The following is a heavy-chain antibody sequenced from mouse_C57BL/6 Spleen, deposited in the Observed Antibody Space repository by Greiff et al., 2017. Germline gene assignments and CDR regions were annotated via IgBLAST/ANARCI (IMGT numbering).Heavy chain of an antibody. CDR3: TRRGLLRSYFDV. D-gene: IGHD1-1*01. V-gene: IGHV1-15*01. J-gene: IGHJ1*03. CDR1: GYTFTDYE. CDR2: IYPATGGT. Sequence: QVQLQQSGAELVRPGASVTLSCKASGYTFTDYEMHWVKQTPVHGLEWIGAIYPATGGTAYNQKFKGKAILTADKSSSTAYMELRSLTSEDSAVYYCTRRGLLRSYFDVWGTGTTVTVST.